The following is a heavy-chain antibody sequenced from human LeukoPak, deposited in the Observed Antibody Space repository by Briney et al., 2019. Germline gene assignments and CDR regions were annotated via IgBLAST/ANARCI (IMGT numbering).Heavy chain of an antibody. CDR1: GFTFSSYA. CDR2: ISGSGGST. V-gene: IGHV3-23*01. D-gene: IGHD3-10*01. CDR3: VATRVRGGVLLRPNCLYFEN. Sequence: PGGSLRLSCAASGFTFSSYAMSWVRQAPGKGLEWVSAISGSGGSTYYADSVKGRFTISRDNSKNTLYLQMNSLRAEDTAVYYCVATRVRGGVLLRPNCLYFENWGQGTLVSVSS. J-gene: IGHJ4*02.